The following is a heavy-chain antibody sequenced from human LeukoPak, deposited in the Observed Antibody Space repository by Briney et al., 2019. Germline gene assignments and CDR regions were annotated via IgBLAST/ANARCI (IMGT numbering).Heavy chain of an antibody. CDR3: ARVKLVRGVVIGSLDY. V-gene: IGHV3-21*01. Sequence: GGSLRLSCAASGFTSSSYSMNWVRQAPGKGLEWVSSISSSSYLYYADSPKGRFTISRDNAKNSLYLQMNSLRVEDTAVYYCARVKLVRGVVIGSLDYWGQGTLVTVSS. CDR1: GFTSSSYS. J-gene: IGHJ4*02. D-gene: IGHD3-10*01. CDR2: ISSSSYL.